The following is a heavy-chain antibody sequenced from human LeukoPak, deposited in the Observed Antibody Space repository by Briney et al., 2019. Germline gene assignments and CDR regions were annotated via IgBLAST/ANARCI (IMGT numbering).Heavy chain of an antibody. V-gene: IGHV3-30*04. J-gene: IGHJ3*02. D-gene: IGHD1-20*01. CDR3: AREGGGTPEGPVLSGTSSRGAFDI. CDR2: ISYDGSNK. CDR1: GFTFSSYA. Sequence: GGSLRLSCAASGFTFSSYAMHWVRQAPGKGLEWVAVISYDGSNKYYADSVKGRFTISRDNSKNTLYLQMNSLRAEDTAVYYCAREGGGTPEGPVLSGTSSRGAFDIWGQGTMVTVSS.